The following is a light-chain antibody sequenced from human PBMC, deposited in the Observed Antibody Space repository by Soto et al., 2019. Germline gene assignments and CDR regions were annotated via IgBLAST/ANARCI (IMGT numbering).Light chain of an antibody. V-gene: IGKV3-20*01. CDR3: QNYGSSLT. Sequence: EIVLTQSPGTLSLSPGERATLSCRPSQSISSTYLAWYQQRPGQAPRLLLYGASTRAPGIADRFSGSGSGTDFTRTISRLEPEDFEVYYCQNYGSSLTFGGGTQLEIK. CDR2: GAS. CDR1: QSISSTY. J-gene: IGKJ4*01.